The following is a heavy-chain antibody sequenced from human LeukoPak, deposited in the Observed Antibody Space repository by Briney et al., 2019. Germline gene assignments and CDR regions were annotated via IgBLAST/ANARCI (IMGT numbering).Heavy chain of an antibody. J-gene: IGHJ4*02. D-gene: IGHD4-11*01. CDR2: IKQDGNEK. V-gene: IGHV3-7*01. CDR3: ASTSNYLN. Sequence: GGSLRLSCAASGFTFSSYWMGWVRQAPGKGLEWVANIKQDGNEKYYVDSVKGRFTISRDNAKNSLYLQMNNLRAEDTAVYYCASTSNYLNWGQGTLVTVSS. CDR1: GFTFSSYW.